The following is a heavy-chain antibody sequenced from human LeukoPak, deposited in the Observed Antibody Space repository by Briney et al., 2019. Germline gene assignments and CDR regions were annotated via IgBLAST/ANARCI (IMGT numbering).Heavy chain of an antibody. V-gene: IGHV4-34*01. CDR3: ARRPRNSGTYDGPSGLDY. Sequence: PSETLSLTRAVYGETFSGYYWSWIRQSPGKGLEWIGEIDQSGSTNYNPSLKSRVTMSVDTSKNQFSLKLSSVTAADTAVYYCARRPRNSGTYDGPSGLDYWGQGTLVTVSS. CDR1: GETFSGYY. CDR2: IDQSGST. D-gene: IGHD1-26*01. J-gene: IGHJ4*02.